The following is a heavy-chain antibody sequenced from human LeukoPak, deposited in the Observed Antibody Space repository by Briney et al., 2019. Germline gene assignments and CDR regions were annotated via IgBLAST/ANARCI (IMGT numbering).Heavy chain of an antibody. Sequence: PSETPSLTCTVSGGSISSGGYYWSWIRQHPGKGLEWIGYIYYSGSTYYNPSLKSRVTISVDTSKNQFSLKLSSVTAADTAVYYCARGYYYDGTGYGRWGQGTLVTVSS. CDR2: IYYSGST. D-gene: IGHD3-22*01. V-gene: IGHV4-31*03. CDR1: GGSISSGGYY. J-gene: IGHJ4*02. CDR3: ARGYYYDGTGYGR.